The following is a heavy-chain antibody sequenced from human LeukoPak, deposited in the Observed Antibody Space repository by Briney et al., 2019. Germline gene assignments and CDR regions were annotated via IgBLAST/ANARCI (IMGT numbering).Heavy chain of an antibody. CDR3: STRILTERNDY. D-gene: IGHD2-15*01. Sequence: PSETLSLTCAVSGGSFSSGGFSWSWIRQPPGKGLEWVGRIKSKTDGASMDYAAPVKGRFTISRDDSKDTLYLQMGGLKADDTAVYYCSTRILTERNDYWGQGTLVTVSS. J-gene: IGHJ4*02. CDR2: IKSKTDGASM. V-gene: IGHV3-15*07. CDR1: GGSFSSGG.